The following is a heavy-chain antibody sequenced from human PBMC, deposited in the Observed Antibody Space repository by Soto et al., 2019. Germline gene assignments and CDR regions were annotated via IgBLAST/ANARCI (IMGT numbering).Heavy chain of an antibody. J-gene: IGHJ4*02. V-gene: IGHV1-18*01. CDR1: GYTFTSYG. CDR2: ISAYNGNT. Sequence: ASVKVSCKASGYTFTSYGISWVRQAPGQGLEWMGWISAYNGNTNYAQKLQGRVTMTTDTSTSTAYMELRSLRSDDTAVYYCARERYCSGGSCYCDYWGQGTLVTVSS. D-gene: IGHD2-15*01. CDR3: ARERYCSGGSCYCDY.